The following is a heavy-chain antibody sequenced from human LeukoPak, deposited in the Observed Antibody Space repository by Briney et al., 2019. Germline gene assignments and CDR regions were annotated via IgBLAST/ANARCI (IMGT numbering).Heavy chain of an antibody. Sequence: SETLSLTCTVSGGSISSGDYYWRWIRQPPGKGLEWIGYIYYSGSTYYNPSLKSRVTISVDTSKNQFSLKLSSVTAADTAVYYCARGCGGDCPHYYYYGMDVWGQGTTVTVSS. J-gene: IGHJ6*02. D-gene: IGHD2-21*02. CDR3: ARGCGGDCPHYYYYGMDV. V-gene: IGHV4-30-4*01. CDR2: IYYSGST. CDR1: GGSISSGDYY.